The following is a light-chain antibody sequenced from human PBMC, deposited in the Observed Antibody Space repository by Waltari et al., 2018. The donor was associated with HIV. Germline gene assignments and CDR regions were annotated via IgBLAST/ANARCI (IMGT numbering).Light chain of an antibody. J-gene: IGLJ3*02. V-gene: IGLV2-14*01. CDR1: SSDVGGYNY. CDR2: EAS. Sequence: QSALTQPASVSGSPGQSITISCTGTSSDVGGYNYVSWYQQHPGKAPKLMIYEASNRPSVVSKRFSGSKSGNTASLTISGLQAEDEADYYCSSYTSSSTRVFGGGTNLTVL. CDR3: SSYTSSSTRV.